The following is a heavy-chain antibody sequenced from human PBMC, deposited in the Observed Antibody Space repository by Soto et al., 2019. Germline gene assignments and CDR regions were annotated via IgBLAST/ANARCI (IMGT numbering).Heavy chain of an antibody. Sequence: QTGGSLRLSCAASGFTFSSYAMSWVRQAPGKGPEWVSAISGSGGSTYYADSVKGRFTISRDNSKNTLYLQMNSLRAEDTAVYYCAKVRGYCSGGSCYSGAFDIWGQGTMVTVSS. D-gene: IGHD2-15*01. CDR3: AKVRGYCSGGSCYSGAFDI. V-gene: IGHV3-23*01. CDR2: ISGSGGST. J-gene: IGHJ3*02. CDR1: GFTFSSYA.